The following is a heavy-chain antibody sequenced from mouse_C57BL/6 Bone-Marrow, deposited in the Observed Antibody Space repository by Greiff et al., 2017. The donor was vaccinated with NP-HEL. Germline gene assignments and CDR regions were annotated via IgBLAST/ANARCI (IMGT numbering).Heavy chain of an antibody. CDR1: GYTFTSYW. CDR2: INPSNGGT. D-gene: IGHD1-1*01. J-gene: IGHJ1*03. Sequence: VQLQQPGTELVKPGASVKLSCKASGYTFTSYWMHWVKQRPGQGLEWIGNINPSNGGTNYNEKFKSKATLTVDKSSSTAYMQLSSLTSEDSAVYYCARNHYYYGSRYWYFDVWGTGTTVTVSS. V-gene: IGHV1-53*01. CDR3: ARNHYYYGSRYWYFDV.